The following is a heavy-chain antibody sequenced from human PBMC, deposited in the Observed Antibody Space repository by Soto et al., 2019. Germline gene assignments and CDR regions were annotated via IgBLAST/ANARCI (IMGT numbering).Heavy chain of an antibody. Sequence: QVQLVQSGAEVKKPGASVKVSCKASGYTFTSYGISWVRQAPGQGLEWMGWISAYNGNTNYAQKLQGRVTMTTDTSTSTDYMELRSLRSLDTAVYSCATTRYFDLLPRFDPWGQGTLVTVCS. CDR1: GYTFTSYG. CDR2: ISAYNGNT. J-gene: IGHJ5*02. V-gene: IGHV1-18*01. D-gene: IGHD3-9*01. CDR3: ATTRYFDLLPRFDP.